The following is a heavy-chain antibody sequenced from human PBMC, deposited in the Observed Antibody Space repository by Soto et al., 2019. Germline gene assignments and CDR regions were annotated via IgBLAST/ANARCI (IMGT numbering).Heavy chain of an antibody. D-gene: IGHD3-3*01. J-gene: IGHJ4*02. CDR1: GGSFSGYY. CDR2: INHSGST. Sequence: PSETLSLTCAVYGGSFSGYYWCWIRQPPGKGLEWIGEINHSGSTNYNPSLKSRVTISVDTSKNQFSLKLSSVTAADTAVYYCARAAGQFLEWLIFDYWGQGTLVTVSS. V-gene: IGHV4-34*01. CDR3: ARAAGQFLEWLIFDY.